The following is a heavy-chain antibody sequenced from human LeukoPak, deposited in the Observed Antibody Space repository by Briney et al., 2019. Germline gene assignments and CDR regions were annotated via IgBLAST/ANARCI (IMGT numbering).Heavy chain of an antibody. CDR3: ATQGGPYGDYNFDY. CDR1: GGTFSSYA. V-gene: IGHV1-69*13. Sequence: SVKVSCKASGGTFSSYAISWVRQAPGQGLEWMGGIIPIFGTANYAQKFQGRVTITADESTSTAYMELSSLRSEDTAVYYCATQGGPYGDYNFDYWGQGTLVTVSS. D-gene: IGHD4-17*01. J-gene: IGHJ4*02. CDR2: IIPIFGTA.